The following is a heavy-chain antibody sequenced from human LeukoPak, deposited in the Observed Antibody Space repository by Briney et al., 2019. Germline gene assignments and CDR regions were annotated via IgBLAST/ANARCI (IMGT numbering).Heavy chain of an antibody. D-gene: IGHD1-26*01. V-gene: IGHV5-51*01. CDR2: IYPGDSDT. CDR3: ARGSGSPIDYYYYYMDV. CDR1: GYSFTNYW. Sequence: GASLKTSCKASGYSFTNYWICWLRPTAGKLLELMGIIYPGDSDTRYSPSFQGQVTISADKSISTAYLQWSSLKASDTAMYYCARGSGSPIDYYYYYMDVWGKGTTVTVSS. J-gene: IGHJ6*03.